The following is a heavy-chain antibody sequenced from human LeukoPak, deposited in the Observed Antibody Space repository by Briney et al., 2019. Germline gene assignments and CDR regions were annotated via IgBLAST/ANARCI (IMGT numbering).Heavy chain of an antibody. CDR3: ATASWAVGSFDY. V-gene: IGHV1-24*01. CDR2: FDPEDGET. D-gene: IGHD1-26*01. Sequence: ASVKVSCKVSGYTLTELSMRWVRQAPGKGLEWMGGFDPEDGETIYAQKFQGRVTMTEDTSTDTAYMELSSLRSEDTAVYYCATASWAVGSFDYWGQGTLVTVSS. J-gene: IGHJ4*02. CDR1: GYTLTELS.